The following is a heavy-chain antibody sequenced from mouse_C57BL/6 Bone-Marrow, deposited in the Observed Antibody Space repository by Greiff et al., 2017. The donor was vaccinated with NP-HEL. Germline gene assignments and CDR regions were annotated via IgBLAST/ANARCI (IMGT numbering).Heavy chain of an antibody. CDR1: GYTFTSYW. V-gene: IGHV1-72*01. CDR3: ARSGGYYVGWYFDV. CDR2: IDPNSGGT. D-gene: IGHD2-3*01. J-gene: IGHJ1*03. Sequence: QVQLKQPGAELVKPGASVKLSCKASGYTFTSYWMHWVKQRPGRGLEWIGRIDPNSGGTKYNEKFKSKATLTVDKPSSTAYMQLSSLTSEDSAVDYCARSGGYYVGWYFDVWGTGTTVTVSS.